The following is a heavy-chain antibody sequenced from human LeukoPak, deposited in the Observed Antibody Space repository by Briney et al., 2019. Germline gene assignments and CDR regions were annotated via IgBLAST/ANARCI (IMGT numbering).Heavy chain of an antibody. V-gene: IGHV1-2*02. J-gene: IGHJ6*02. Sequence: GASVKVSCKASGYTFTGYYMHWVRQAPGQGLEWMGWINPNSGGTNYAQKFQGRVTMTRDTSISAAYMELSRLRSDDTAVYYCARGHCSSTSCYANGYYYGMDAWGQGTTVTVSS. D-gene: IGHD2-2*01. CDR3: ARGHCSSTSCYANGYYYGMDA. CDR1: GYTFTGYY. CDR2: INPNSGGT.